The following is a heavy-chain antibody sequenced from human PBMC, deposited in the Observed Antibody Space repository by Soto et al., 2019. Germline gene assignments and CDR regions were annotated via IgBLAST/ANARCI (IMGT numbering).Heavy chain of an antibody. V-gene: IGHV4-34*01. Sequence: QVQLQQWGAGLLKPSETLSLTCAAYGGSFGAYYWTWIRQPPGKGLEWIGEINHSGSTNYNPSLASRVTRSVDTSKSQFSLQLRSVAAADAAGYYCARGTNLRCFDWGQGTLVTVSS. D-gene: IGHD3-9*01. CDR1: GGSFGAYY. J-gene: IGHJ1*01. CDR3: ARGTNLRCFD. CDR2: INHSGST.